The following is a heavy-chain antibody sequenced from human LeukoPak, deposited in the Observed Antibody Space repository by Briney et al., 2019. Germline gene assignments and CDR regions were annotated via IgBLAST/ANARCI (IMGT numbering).Heavy chain of an antibody. CDR1: GGTFSSYA. CDR2: IIPMFGTA. D-gene: IGHD5-24*01. V-gene: IGHV1-69*05. J-gene: IGHJ5*02. Sequence: RASVKVSCKASGGTFSSYAISWVRQARGQGLKWMGRIIPMFGTAHYAQKFQGRVTITTDESTSTAYIALSSLRSEDTAVYYWARDMEMATTESWGQGTLVTVSS. CDR3: ARDMEMATTES.